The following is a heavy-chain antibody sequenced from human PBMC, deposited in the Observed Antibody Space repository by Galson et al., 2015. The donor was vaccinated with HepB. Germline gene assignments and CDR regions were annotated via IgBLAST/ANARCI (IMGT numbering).Heavy chain of an antibody. Sequence: SLRLSCAASGFTFTDYWMTWVRQAPGKGLEWVANIKQDGGEKKYVESVKGRFTISGDNAKNSLYLQVNSQRAEDTAVYYCARDLTVVDLWFYYYGMDVWGQGTTVTVSS. CDR3: ARDLTVVDLWFYYYGMDV. CDR1: GFTFTDYW. D-gene: IGHD3-10*01. J-gene: IGHJ6*02. V-gene: IGHV3-7*03. CDR2: IKQDGGEK.